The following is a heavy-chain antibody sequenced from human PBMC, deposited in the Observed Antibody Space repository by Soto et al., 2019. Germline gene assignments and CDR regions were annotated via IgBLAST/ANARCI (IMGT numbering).Heavy chain of an antibody. CDR3: AGTIMTTVTSYYYYYGMDV. CDR1: LGTFRSYA. Sequence: GSSVKVSSKASLGTFRSYAISWVRQAPRQGLEWMGGIIPIFGTANYAQKFQGRVTITADKSTSTAYMELSSLRSEDTAVYYCAGTIMTTVTSYYYYYGMDVWGQGTTVTVSS. CDR2: IIPIFGTA. V-gene: IGHV1-69*06. J-gene: IGHJ6*02. D-gene: IGHD4-17*01.